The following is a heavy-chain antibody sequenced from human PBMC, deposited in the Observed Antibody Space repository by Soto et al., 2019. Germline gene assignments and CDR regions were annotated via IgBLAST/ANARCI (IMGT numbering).Heavy chain of an antibody. Sequence: PAGSLRLYCAASRFTVSSNNMSWVRKTPGKGLEWVSVIYSGGRTYYADFGKGRFSISRENSKKTLYLQINSLRAEDTAVYYCARDRLLGYCTNGVCSSLYYYYYGMDVWGQGTTVTVSS. V-gene: IGHV3-53*01. D-gene: IGHD2-8*01. CDR2: IYSGGRT. CDR3: ARDRLLGYCTNGVCSSLYYYYYGMDV. CDR1: RFTVSSNN. J-gene: IGHJ6*02.